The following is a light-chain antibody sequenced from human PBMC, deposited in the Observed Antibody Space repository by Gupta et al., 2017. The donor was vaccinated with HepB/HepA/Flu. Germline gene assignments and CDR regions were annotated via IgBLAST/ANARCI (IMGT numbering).Light chain of an antibody. CDR3: QHSHDGPTLT. CDR2: GAS. V-gene: IGKV1-39*01. Sequence: IQLTQSPSSLSASVGDRVNITCRASQSISRYLTWYQKKPWKAPKVLIYGASSLQSGVPSRFSGSGSGTDFTLVIRGRQPEDYASYDCQHSHDGPTLTFGQGTTV. J-gene: IGKJ1*01. CDR1: QSISRY.